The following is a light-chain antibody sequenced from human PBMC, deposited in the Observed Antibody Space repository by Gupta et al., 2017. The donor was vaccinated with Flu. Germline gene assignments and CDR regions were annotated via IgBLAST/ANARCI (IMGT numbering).Light chain of an antibody. J-gene: IGLJ1*01. CDR1: SSDIGTYNR. CDR3: TSYTSSYTYV. CDR2: DVS. Sequence: PSVSGSPGQSVTISCTGTSSDIGTYNRVSWYQQSPGTVPKLMIYDVSNRPSGVPDRFSGSKSGNTASLTISGLQAEDEADYYCTSYTSSYTYVFGTGTKVTVL. V-gene: IGLV2-18*02.